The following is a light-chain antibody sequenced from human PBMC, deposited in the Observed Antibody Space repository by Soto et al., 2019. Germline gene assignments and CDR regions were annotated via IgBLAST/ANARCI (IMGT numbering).Light chain of an antibody. Sequence: DIQMTQSPSTLSASVGDRVTFTCRASQSVNTWLAWYQQKPGKAPKLLIYKASNLEGGVPLRFSGSGSGTEFTLTISSLQSEDSAVYYCQQYSKWPPWTFGQGTKVDIK. V-gene: IGKV1-5*03. CDR2: KAS. CDR3: QQYSKWPPWT. J-gene: IGKJ1*01. CDR1: QSVNTW.